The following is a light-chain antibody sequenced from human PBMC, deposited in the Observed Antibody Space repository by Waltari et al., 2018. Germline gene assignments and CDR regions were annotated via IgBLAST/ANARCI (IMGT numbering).Light chain of an antibody. CDR3: SSYAGSYTWV. V-gene: IGLV2-11*01. Sequence: SALPQPRSVSGSPGQSVTISCTGTTNDLGSYNYVSWYQQHPGKAPKLIILDVTKRPSGVPDRLSGSKSGNTASLTISGLRAEDEAEYYCSSYAGSYTWVFGGGTKLTVV. CDR2: DVT. J-gene: IGLJ3*02. CDR1: TNDLGSYNY.